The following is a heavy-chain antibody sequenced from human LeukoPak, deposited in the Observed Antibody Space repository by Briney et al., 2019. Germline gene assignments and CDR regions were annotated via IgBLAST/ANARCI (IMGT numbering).Heavy chain of an antibody. CDR1: GGTFSSYA. Sequence: ASVKVSCKASGGTFSSYAISWVRQAPGQGLEWMGGIIPIFGTANYAQKFQGRVTITTDESTSTAYMELSSLRSEDTAVYYCARKDDYRTPEDYYYYYMDVWAKGPRSPSP. D-gene: IGHD4-11*01. CDR2: IIPIFGTA. V-gene: IGHV1-69*05. J-gene: IGHJ6*03. CDR3: ARKDDYRTPEDYYYYYMDV.